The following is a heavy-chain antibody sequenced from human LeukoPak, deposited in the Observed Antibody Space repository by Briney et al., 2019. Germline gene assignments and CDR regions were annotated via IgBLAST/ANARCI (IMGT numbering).Heavy chain of an antibody. D-gene: IGHD3-22*01. CDR3: AKVWDTYYYDSSGSFDY. CDR1: GFTFDDYA. J-gene: IGHJ4*02. CDR2: INSDGSST. Sequence: PGGSLRLSCAASGFTFDDYAMHWVRQAPGKGLVWVSHINSDGSSTNYADSVNGRFTISRDNAKNTLYLQMNSLRAEDTAVYYCAKVWDTYYYDSSGSFDYWGQGTLVTVSS. V-gene: IGHV3-74*01.